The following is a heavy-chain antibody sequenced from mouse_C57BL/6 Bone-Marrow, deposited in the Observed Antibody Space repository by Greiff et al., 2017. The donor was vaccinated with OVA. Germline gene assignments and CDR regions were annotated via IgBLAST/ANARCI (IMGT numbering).Heavy chain of an antibody. D-gene: IGHD4-1*02. CDR3: ASRGPNWDRYFDV. V-gene: IGHV1-80*01. Sequence: VQVVESGAELVKPGASVKISCKASGYAFSSYWMNWVKQRPGKGLEWIGQIYPGDGDTNYNGKFKGKATLTADKSSSTAYMQLSSLTSEDSAVYFCASRGPNWDRYFDVWGTGTTVTVSS. CDR1: GYAFSSYW. J-gene: IGHJ1*03. CDR2: IYPGDGDT.